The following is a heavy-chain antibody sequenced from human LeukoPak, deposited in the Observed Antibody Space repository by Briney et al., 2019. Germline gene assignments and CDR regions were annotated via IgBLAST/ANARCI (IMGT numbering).Heavy chain of an antibody. J-gene: IGHJ5*02. CDR3: ARTTIGYYYTSGSYFWFDP. D-gene: IGHD3-10*01. Sequence: SETLSLTCTVSGGSVSSYYWSWIRQPPGKGLEWIGYIYYSGSTNYNPSLKSRVTIFIDTSKNQFALKLSSVTAADTAVYYCARTTIGYYYTSGSYFWFDPWGQGTLVTVSS. CDR1: GGSVSSYY. V-gene: IGHV4-59*08. CDR2: IYYSGST.